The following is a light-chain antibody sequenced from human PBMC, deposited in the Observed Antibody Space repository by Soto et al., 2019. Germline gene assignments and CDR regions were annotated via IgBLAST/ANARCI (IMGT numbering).Light chain of an antibody. CDR3: QQYNNWPLT. CDR1: QRVSNH. CDR2: RTS. V-gene: IGKV3-15*01. Sequence: ETVMTQSPVTLSVSPGATSTLSSRASQRVSNHFAWYQQKPGQAPRLLMFRTSSRATGFPARFSGSGSGTEFTLTISSLQSEDFAVYYCQQYNNWPLTFGGGTKVDIK. J-gene: IGKJ4*01.